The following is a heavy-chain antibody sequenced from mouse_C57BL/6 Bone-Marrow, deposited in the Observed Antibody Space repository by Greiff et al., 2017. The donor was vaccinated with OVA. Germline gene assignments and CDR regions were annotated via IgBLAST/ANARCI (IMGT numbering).Heavy chain of an antibody. Sequence: VHVKQSGAELVRPGASVKLSCTASGFNIKDDYMHWVKQRPEQGLEWIGWIDPENGDTEYASKFQGKATITADTSSNTAYLQLSSLTSEDTAIYYCAHYYGSSHWYFDVWGTGTTVTVSS. CDR1: GFNIKDDY. J-gene: IGHJ1*03. D-gene: IGHD1-1*01. CDR3: AHYYGSSHWYFDV. V-gene: IGHV14-4*01. CDR2: IDPENGDT.